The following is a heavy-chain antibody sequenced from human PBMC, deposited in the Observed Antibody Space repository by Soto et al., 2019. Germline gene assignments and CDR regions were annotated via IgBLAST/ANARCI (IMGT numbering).Heavy chain of an antibody. CDR1: GGTFSSYA. CDR2: IIPIFGTA. CDR3: ARGGVDYYDSSGYSKHFDY. D-gene: IGHD3-22*01. J-gene: IGHJ4*02. Sequence: PSVKVSCKASGGTFSSYAISWVRQAPGQGLEWMGGIIPIFGTANYAQKFQGRVTITADESTSTAYMELSSLRSEDTAVYYCARGGVDYYDSSGYSKHFDYWGQGTLVTVSS. V-gene: IGHV1-69*13.